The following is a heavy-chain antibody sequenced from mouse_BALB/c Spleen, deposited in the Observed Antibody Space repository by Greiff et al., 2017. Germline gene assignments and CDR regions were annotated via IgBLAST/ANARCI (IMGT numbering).Heavy chain of an antibody. J-gene: IGHJ3*01. CDR1: GFTFSSFG. D-gene: IGHD2-1*01. CDR2: ISSGSSTI. Sequence: EVQLQESGGGLVQPGGSRKLSCAASGFTFSSFGMHWVRQAPEKGLEWVAYISSGSSTIYYADTVKGRFTISRDNPKNTLFLQMTSLRSEDTAMYYCARSEGYGNYVFEFAYWGQGTLVTVSA. CDR3: ARSEGYGNYVFEFAY. V-gene: IGHV5-17*02.